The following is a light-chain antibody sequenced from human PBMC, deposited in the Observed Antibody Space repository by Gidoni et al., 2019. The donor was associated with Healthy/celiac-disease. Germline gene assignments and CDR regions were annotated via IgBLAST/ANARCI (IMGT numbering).Light chain of an antibody. CDR2: TAS. Sequence: DIQRSPSPSTLSASVGDRVTITCRASQSISSWLAWYQQKPGKSPKLLIYTASSLESGVPSRFSGSGSGTDFTLTISSLQPDDFATYYCQQYNSSPYTFGQGTKLEIK. CDR1: QSISSW. J-gene: IGKJ2*01. CDR3: QQYNSSPYT. V-gene: IGKV1-5*03.